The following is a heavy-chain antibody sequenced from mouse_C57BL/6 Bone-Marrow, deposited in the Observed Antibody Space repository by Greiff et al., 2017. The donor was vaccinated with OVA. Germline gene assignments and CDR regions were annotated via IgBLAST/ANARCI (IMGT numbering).Heavy chain of an antibody. CDR1: GFTFSDYY. Sequence: EVQLVESGGGLVQPGGSLKLSCAASGFTFSDYYMYWVRQTPEKRLEWVAYISNGGGSTYYPDTVKGRFTISRDNAKNTLYLQMSRLKSEDTAMYYCARRGYSAYFDYWGQGTTLTVSS. CDR2: ISNGGGST. CDR3: ARRGYSAYFDY. V-gene: IGHV5-12*01. J-gene: IGHJ2*01. D-gene: IGHD2-14*01.